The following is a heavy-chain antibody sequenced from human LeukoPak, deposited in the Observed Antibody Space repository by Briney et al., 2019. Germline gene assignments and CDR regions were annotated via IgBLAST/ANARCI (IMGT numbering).Heavy chain of an antibody. V-gene: IGHV3-21*01. CDR1: GFTFSSYS. Sequence: GGSLRLSCAASGFTFSSYSMNWVRQAPGKGLEWVSSISSGSSYIYYADSVKGRFTISRDNAKNSLYLQMNSLRAEDTAVYYCARDLDYVWGSYRYPFDYWGQGTLVTVSS. J-gene: IGHJ4*02. CDR3: ARDLDYVWGSYRYPFDY. CDR2: ISSGSSYI. D-gene: IGHD3-16*02.